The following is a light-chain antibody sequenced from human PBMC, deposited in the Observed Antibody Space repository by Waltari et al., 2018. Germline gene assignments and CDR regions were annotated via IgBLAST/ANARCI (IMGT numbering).Light chain of an antibody. CDR2: AAS. CDR3: QQSHSTPWT. V-gene: IGKV1-39*01. Sequence: DIQMTQSPSSLSASVGDRVTITCRSSHIISDYLSWYQQKPGKAPKLLIYAASTLQSGVPSRFTGSGSGTDFTLTISSLQPVDFATYYCQQSHSTPWTFGQGTKVEIK. J-gene: IGKJ1*01. CDR1: HIISDY.